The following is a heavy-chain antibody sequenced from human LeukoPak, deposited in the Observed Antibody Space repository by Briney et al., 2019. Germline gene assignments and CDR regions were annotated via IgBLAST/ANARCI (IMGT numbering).Heavy chain of an antibody. CDR1: GGSISNSTYY. J-gene: IGHJ3*01. CDR3: ARNWVADSFDF. V-gene: IGHV4-39*01. Sequence: SSDTLSLTCTVSGGSISNSTYYWGWVRQPPGKGLGWIGSIFYRGSTYYTPSLKSRVTISVDTSKNQFSLKLTSVTAADTAMYFCARNWVADSFDFWGQGTMVTVSS. CDR2: IFYRGST. D-gene: IGHD6-19*01.